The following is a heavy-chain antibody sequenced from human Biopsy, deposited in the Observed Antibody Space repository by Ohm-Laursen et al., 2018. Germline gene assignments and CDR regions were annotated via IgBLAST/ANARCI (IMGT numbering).Heavy chain of an antibody. D-gene: IGHD4-23*01. CDR1: GFPFSDYY. CDR2: ISSGGTTI. Sequence: SLSLSCIASGFPFSDYYMRRIRQARGKGLEWVSYISSGGTTIYYADSVKGRFTISRDNAKNSLYLQMNSLRADDTAVYYCARDTRWSPYHMDVWGQGTTVTVSS. J-gene: IGHJ6*02. CDR3: ARDTRWSPYHMDV. V-gene: IGHV3-11*01.